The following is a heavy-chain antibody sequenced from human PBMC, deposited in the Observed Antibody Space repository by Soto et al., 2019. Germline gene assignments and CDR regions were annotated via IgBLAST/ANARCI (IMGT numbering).Heavy chain of an antibody. D-gene: IGHD1-7*01. J-gene: IGHJ3*02. CDR2: ISWNSGSI. CDR3: AKDIAKLELGAFDI. Sequence: EVQLVESGGGLVQPGRSLRLSCAASGFTFDDYAMHWVRQAPGKGLEWVSGISWNSGSIGYADSVKGRFTISRDNAKNSLYLQMNSLRAEDTALYYCAKDIAKLELGAFDIWGQGTMVTVSS. CDR1: GFTFDDYA. V-gene: IGHV3-9*01.